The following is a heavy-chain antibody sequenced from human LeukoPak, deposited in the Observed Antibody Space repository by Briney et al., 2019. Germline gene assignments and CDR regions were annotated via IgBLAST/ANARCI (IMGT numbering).Heavy chain of an antibody. CDR1: GGSISSHY. J-gene: IGHJ2*01. CDR3: ARDAGTGWYFDL. V-gene: IGHV4-59*11. Sequence: SETLSLTCSVSGGSISSHYWSWIRQPPGKGLEWIGYIYYSGSTNYNPSLKSRVTMSVDTSKNQFSLKLNSVTAADPALYFCARDAGTGWYFDLWGRGTLVTVSS. D-gene: IGHD3/OR15-3a*01. CDR2: IYYSGST.